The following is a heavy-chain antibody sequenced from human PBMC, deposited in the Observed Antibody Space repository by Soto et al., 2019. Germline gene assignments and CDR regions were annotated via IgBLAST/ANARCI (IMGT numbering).Heavy chain of an antibody. D-gene: IGHD2-2*01. Sequence: EVQLVESGGDLVKPGGSLRISCTASGFTFTNAWMTWVRQVPGKGLEWVGRIKSNADGGTTDYPAPVKGRFTISRDESRNTVYLQMNSLKTDDTPVYYCAPDLGRRSSVWFDYWGQGTLVTVSS. CDR1: GFTFTNAW. CDR3: APDLGRRSSVWFDY. V-gene: IGHV3-15*01. J-gene: IGHJ4*02. CDR2: IKSNADGGTT.